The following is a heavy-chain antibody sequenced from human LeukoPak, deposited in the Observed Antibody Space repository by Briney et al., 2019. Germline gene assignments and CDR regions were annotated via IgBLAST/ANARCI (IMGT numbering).Heavy chain of an antibody. CDR3: ARDQRESHQPAFDP. V-gene: IGHV1-2*02. CDR2: INPNSGGT. J-gene: IGHJ5*02. Sequence: ASVKVSCKASGYTFTGYYVHWVRQAPGQGLEWMGWINPNSGGTNYAQKFQGRVTMTRDTSISTAYMELSRLRSDDTAVYYCARDQRESHQPAFDPWGQGTLVTVSS. D-gene: IGHD1-14*01. CDR1: GYTFTGYY.